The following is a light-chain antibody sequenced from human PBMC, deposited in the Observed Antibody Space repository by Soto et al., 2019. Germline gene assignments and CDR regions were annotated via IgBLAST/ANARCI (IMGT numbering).Light chain of an antibody. CDR3: QPRSNWPPKT. CDR1: QTISNT. V-gene: IGKV3-11*01. CDR2: DAS. Sequence: EVVMTQSRATLHVSAGPKLAGSGRATQTISNTLAWYQQKPGQAPRLLIYDASNRATGIPARFSGSGSGTDFTLTISSLEPEDFAVYYCQPRSNWPPKTFGQGTRLEIK. J-gene: IGKJ5*01.